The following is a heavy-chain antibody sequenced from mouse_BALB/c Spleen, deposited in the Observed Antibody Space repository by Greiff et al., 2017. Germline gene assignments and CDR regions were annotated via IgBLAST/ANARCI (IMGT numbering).Heavy chain of an antibody. Sequence: EVQLVESGPGLVKPSQSLSLTCTVTGYSITSDYAWNWIRQFPGNKLEWMGYISYSGSTSYNPSLKSRISITRDTSKNQFFLQLNSVTTEDTATYYCAREGLRLRWYFDVWGAGTTVTVSS. CDR2: ISYSGST. CDR1: GYSITSDYA. J-gene: IGHJ1*01. V-gene: IGHV3-2*02. D-gene: IGHD1-2*01. CDR3: AREGLRLRWYFDV.